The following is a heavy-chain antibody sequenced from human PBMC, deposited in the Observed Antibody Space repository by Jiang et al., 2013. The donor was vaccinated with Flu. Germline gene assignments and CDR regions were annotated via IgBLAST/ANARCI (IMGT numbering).Heavy chain of an antibody. J-gene: IGHJ4*02. CDR1: GFTFDDYG. CDR3: ARTRVGTTTRCYFDY. CDR2: INWNGGST. V-gene: IGHV3-20*04. Sequence: RLSCAASGFTFDDYGMSWVRQAPGKGLEWVSGINWNGGSTGYADSVKGRFTISRDNAKNSLYLQMNSLRAEDTALYYCARTRVGTTTRCYFDYWGQGTLVTVSS. D-gene: IGHD1-26*01.